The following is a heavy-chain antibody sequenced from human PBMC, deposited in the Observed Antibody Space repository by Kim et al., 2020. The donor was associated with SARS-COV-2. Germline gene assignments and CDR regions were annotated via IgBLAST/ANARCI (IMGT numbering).Heavy chain of an antibody. D-gene: IGHD6-13*01. V-gene: IGHV4-34*01. CDR1: GGSFSGYY. J-gene: IGHJ4*02. CDR3: ARPIRPRGSPQLVHHYFDY. Sequence: SETLSLTCAVYGGSFSGYYWSWIRQPPGKGLEWIGEINHSGSTNYNPSLKSRVTISVDTSKNQFSLKLSSVTAADTAVYYCARPIRPRGSPQLVHHYFDYWGQGTLVTVSS. CDR2: INHSGST.